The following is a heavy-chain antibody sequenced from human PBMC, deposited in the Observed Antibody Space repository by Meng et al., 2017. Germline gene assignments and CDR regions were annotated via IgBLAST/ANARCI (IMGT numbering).Heavy chain of an antibody. CDR2: AYYRSKWYH. Sequence: QIQLQQSVPGLVKPSQTLSLICAISGDSVSSNGAAWNWIRPSPSRGLEWLGRAYYRSKWYHDYAESVKSRISIDPDTSKNKFSLQLRSVTTEDSAVYYCARGSYSFDSWGQRTLVTVSS. J-gene: IGHJ4*02. D-gene: IGHD1-26*01. V-gene: IGHV6-1*01. CDR1: GDSVSSNGAA. CDR3: ARGSYSFDS.